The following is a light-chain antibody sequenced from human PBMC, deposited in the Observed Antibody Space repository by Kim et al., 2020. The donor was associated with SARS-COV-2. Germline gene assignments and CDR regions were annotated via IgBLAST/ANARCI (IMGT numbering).Light chain of an antibody. J-gene: IGLJ2*01. CDR1: GLRRLY. CDR2: GKN. V-gene: IGLV3-19*01. Sequence: ALGQTVRNPCQGDGLRRLYASWYQQKPGQAPVLVIYGKNNRPSGIPDRFSGSSSGNTASLTITGAQAEDEADYYCNSRDSSGNHVVFGGGTQLTVL. CDR3: NSRDSSGNHVV.